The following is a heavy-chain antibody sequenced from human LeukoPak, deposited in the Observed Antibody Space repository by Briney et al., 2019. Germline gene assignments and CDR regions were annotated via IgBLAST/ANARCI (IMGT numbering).Heavy chain of an antibody. CDR3: VRGVDRSGYFAY. J-gene: IGHJ4*02. CDR1: GYTFTSYD. CDR2: MNPNSGNT. D-gene: IGHD3-22*01. Sequence: ASVTVSCKTSGYTFTSYDINWVRQATGQGLEWMGWMNPNSGNTAYAQKFQGRVTMTRNTSISTAYMDLSSLRSEDTAVYYCVRGVDRSGYFAYWGQGTLVTVSS. V-gene: IGHV1-8*01.